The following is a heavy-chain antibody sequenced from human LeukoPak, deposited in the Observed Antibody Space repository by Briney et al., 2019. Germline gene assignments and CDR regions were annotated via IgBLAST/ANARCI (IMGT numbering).Heavy chain of an antibody. J-gene: IGHJ4*02. Sequence: ASVKVSCKASGGTFSSYAISWVRQAPGQGLEWMGIINPSGGSTSYAQKFQGRVTMTRDTSTSTVYMELSSLRSEDTAVYYCASSFRQYHYFDYWGQGTLVTVSS. CDR1: GGTFSSYA. D-gene: IGHD2-2*01. V-gene: IGHV1-46*01. CDR2: INPSGGST. CDR3: ASSFRQYHYFDY.